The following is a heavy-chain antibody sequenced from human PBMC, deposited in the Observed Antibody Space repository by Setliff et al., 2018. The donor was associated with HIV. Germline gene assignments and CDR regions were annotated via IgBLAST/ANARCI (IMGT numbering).Heavy chain of an antibody. J-gene: IGHJ4*02. CDR3: ARQTWEYYDTLTGYYRSPKNFDS. CDR1: GGSISTDY. Sequence: LSLTCTVSGGSISTDYWTWIRQPPGKGLEWIGYIYNSASTSYNPSLKSRVTISVDTSKNQFFLKLSSVTAPDTAIYYCARQTWEYYDTLTGYYRSPKNFDSWGQGTLVTVSS. D-gene: IGHD3-9*01. V-gene: IGHV4-59*08. CDR2: IYNSAST.